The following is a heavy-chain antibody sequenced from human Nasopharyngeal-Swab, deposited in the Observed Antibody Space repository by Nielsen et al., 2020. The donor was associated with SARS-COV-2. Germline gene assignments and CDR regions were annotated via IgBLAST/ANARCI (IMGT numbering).Heavy chain of an antibody. CDR3: AKDAYGGAGWFDP. V-gene: IGHV3-23*03. CDR2: IYSAGSST. Sequence: WIRQPPGKGLEWVSIIYSAGSSTYYADSVKGRFTISRDNSKNTLYLRMKSLRAEDTAVYYCAKDAYGGAGWFDPWGQGTPVTVSS. D-gene: IGHD4-23*01. J-gene: IGHJ5*02.